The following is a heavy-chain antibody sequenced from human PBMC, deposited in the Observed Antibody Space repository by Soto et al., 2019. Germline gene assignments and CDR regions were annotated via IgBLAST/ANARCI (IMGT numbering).Heavy chain of an antibody. CDR2: ISSSSSTI. CDR3: ARGHTQQLEDYNWFDP. J-gene: IGHJ5*02. V-gene: IGHV3-48*01. D-gene: IGHD6-13*01. CDR1: GFTFSSYS. Sequence: EVQLVESGGGLVQPGGSLRLSCAASGFTFSSYSMNWVRQAPGKGLEWVSYISSSSSTIYYADSVKGRFTISRDNAKNSLYLQMNSLRAEDTAVYYCARGHTQQLEDYNWFDPWGQGTLVTVSS.